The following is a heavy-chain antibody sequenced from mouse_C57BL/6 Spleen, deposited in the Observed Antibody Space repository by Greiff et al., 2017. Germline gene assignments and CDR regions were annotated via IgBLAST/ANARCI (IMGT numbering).Heavy chain of an antibody. CDR3: ARGIYYYGSRYYFDY. CDR2: IYPGSGST. D-gene: IGHD1-1*01. Sequence: QVQLQQPGAELVKPGASVKMSCKASGYTFTSYWITWVKQRPGQGLEWIGDIYPGSGSTNYNEKFKSKATLTVDTSSSTAYMQLSSLTSEDSAVYYWARGIYYYGSRYYFDYWGQGTTLTVSS. CDR1: GYTFTSYW. J-gene: IGHJ2*01. V-gene: IGHV1-55*01.